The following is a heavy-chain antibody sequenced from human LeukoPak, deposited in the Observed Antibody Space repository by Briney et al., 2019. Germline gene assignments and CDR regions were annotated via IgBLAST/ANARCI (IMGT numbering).Heavy chain of an antibody. CDR3: AGGPIGFCSSSSCRFDN. J-gene: IGHJ4*02. D-gene: IGHD2-2*01. CDR1: GGSVSSSFYY. V-gene: IGHV4-39*01. CDR2: MYFSGST. Sequence: SETLSLTCTVSGGSVSSSFYYWGWIRQPPGKGLEWIGRMYFSGSTHYNPSLKSRVTISVDTSKNQFSLKLTSVTAADTAVYYCAGGPIGFCSSSSCRFDNWGQGTLVTVSS.